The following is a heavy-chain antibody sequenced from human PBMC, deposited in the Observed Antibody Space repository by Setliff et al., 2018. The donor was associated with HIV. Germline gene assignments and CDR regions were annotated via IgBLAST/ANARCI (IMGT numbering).Heavy chain of an antibody. CDR1: GGSISDYY. CDR2: IYTGGST. J-gene: IGHJ6*02. Sequence: SETLSLTCSVSGGSISDYYWSWVRQPAGKGLEWIGRIYTGGSTKFNPSLGGRASLSVDKSNNQVSLKLTSVTAADTAIYYCARDSNYMDVWGQGTTVTVSS. CDR3: ARDSNYMDV. V-gene: IGHV4-4*07.